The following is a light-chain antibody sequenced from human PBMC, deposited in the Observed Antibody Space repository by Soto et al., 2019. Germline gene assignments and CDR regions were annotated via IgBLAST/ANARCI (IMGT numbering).Light chain of an antibody. CDR3: QQYKDWPPLT. CDR1: QSVNIT. V-gene: IGKV3D-15*01. Sequence: ELVMTQSPVTMSASTGERVTLSCRASQSVNITLACYQQRPGQAPRVLIYGASNSASGIPDRFSGSESGTDFPLTISSLEPDDFALYYCQQYKDWPPLTFGGGTRVEIK. J-gene: IGKJ4*01. CDR2: GAS.